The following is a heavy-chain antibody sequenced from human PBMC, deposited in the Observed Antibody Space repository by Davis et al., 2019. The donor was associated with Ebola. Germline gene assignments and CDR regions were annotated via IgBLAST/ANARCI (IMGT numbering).Heavy chain of an antibody. D-gene: IGHD6-6*01. CDR2: INHSGST. J-gene: IGHJ5*02. CDR1: GGSFSGYY. Sequence: PSETLSLTCAVYGGSFSGYYWSWIRQPPGKGLEWIGEINHSGSTNYNPSLKSRVTISVDTSKNQFSLKLSSVTAADTAVYYCARLTEYSSSTGRFDPWGQGTLVTVSS. V-gene: IGHV4-34*01. CDR3: ARLTEYSSSTGRFDP.